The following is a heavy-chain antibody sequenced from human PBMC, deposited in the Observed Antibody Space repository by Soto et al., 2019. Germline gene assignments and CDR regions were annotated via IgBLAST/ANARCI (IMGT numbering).Heavy chain of an antibody. D-gene: IGHD2-21*02. CDR3: ASGGGGNSENDYDYYGMDV. V-gene: IGHV1-18*01. CDR2: ISAYNGNT. Sequence: QVQLVQSGAEVKKPGASVKVSCKASGYTFTSYGISWVRQAPGQGLEWMGWISAYNGNTNYAQKIQGRVTMTTDTSTRTAYLGLSGLRSDHTAVYYGASGGGGNSENDYDYYGMDVWGQGTTVTVSS. J-gene: IGHJ6*02. CDR1: GYTFTSYG.